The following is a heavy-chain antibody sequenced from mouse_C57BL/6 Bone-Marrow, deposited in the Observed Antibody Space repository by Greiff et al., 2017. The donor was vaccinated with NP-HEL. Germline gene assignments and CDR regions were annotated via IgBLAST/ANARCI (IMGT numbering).Heavy chain of an antibody. Sequence: EVKLMESGGGLVQPGGSLKLSCAASGFTFSDYYMYWVRQTPEKRLEWVAYISNGGGSTYYPDTVKGRFTISRDNAKNTLYLQMSSLKSEDTAMYYCARHSTMVTVDYWGQGTTLTVSS. CDR3: ARHSTMVTVDY. D-gene: IGHD2-2*01. CDR2: ISNGGGST. J-gene: IGHJ2*01. V-gene: IGHV5-12*01. CDR1: GFTFSDYY.